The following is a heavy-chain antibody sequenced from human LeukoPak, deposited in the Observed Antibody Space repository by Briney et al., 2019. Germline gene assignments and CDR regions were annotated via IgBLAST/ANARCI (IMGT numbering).Heavy chain of an antibody. CDR3: ARTYYYGRDPYYYSYYMDV. CDR1: GYTFTSYS. Sequence: GASVKVSCKASGYTFTSYSMHWVRQAPGQGLEWMGIINPSGGSTSYAQKFQGRVTMTRDMSTSTVYMELSSLRSEDTAVYYCARTYYYGRDPYYYSYYMDVWGKGTTVTFSS. D-gene: IGHD3-10*01. J-gene: IGHJ6*03. V-gene: IGHV1-46*01. CDR2: INPSGGST.